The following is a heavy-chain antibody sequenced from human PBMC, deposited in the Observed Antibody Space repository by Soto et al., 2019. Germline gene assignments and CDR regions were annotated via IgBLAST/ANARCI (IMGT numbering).Heavy chain of an antibody. CDR1: GASISSGGYY. V-gene: IGHV4-31*03. Sequence: SETLSLTCTVSGASISSGGYYLSWIRQHPGKGLEWIGYIYYSGSTYYNPSLKGRLTISIDTSKNQFSLKLSSVTAADTAVYYCARSGLLSYWYFDLWGRGTLVTVSS. CDR2: IYYSGST. CDR3: ARSGLLSYWYFDL. D-gene: IGHD6-25*01. J-gene: IGHJ2*01.